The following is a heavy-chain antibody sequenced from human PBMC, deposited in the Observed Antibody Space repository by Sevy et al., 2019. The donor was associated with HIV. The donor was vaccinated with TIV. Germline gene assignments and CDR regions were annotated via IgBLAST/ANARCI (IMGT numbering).Heavy chain of an antibody. CDR1: EYNFTNYW. J-gene: IGHJ6*02. Sequence: GESLKISCKGSEYNFTNYWIGWVRQMPGKGLEWMWIIYPGDSGTRYSPSFQDQVTISADKSISTAYLQWSSLKASDTAMYYCARISSSPRAYYYYFGMDVWGQGTTVTVSS. D-gene: IGHD6-6*01. CDR2: IYPGDSGT. V-gene: IGHV5-51*01. CDR3: ARISSSPRAYYYYFGMDV.